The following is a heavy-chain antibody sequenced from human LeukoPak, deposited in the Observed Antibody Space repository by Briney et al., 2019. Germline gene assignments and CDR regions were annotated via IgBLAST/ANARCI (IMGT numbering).Heavy chain of an antibody. V-gene: IGHV4-39*01. CDR3: ARGSMEYHYGSGSYKDWFDP. CDR2: IYYSGGT. Sequence: SETLSLTCTVSGGSISSSSYYWGWLRQPPGKGLEWIGSIYYSGGTYSNPSLKSRVTISVDTSKNQFSLKLSSVTAADTAVYYCARGSMEYHYGSGSYKDWFDPWGQGTLVTVSS. CDR1: GGSISSSSYY. J-gene: IGHJ5*02. D-gene: IGHD3-10*01.